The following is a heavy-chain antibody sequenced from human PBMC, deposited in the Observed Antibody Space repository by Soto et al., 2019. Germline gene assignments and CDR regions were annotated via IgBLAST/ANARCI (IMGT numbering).Heavy chain of an antibody. CDR2: IYYGGST. V-gene: IGHV4-39*01. CDR3: ARLAGAGYNRPFDY. J-gene: IGHJ4*02. Sequence: SETLSLTCTVSGGSISSNRYCWGWIRQPPGKGLEWIGTIYYGGSTYFNPSLTSRVTIPVDASKNQFSLSLSSVTAADTAIYYCARLAGAGYNRPFDYWGQGALVTVSS. CDR1: GGSISSNRYC. D-gene: IGHD5-12*01.